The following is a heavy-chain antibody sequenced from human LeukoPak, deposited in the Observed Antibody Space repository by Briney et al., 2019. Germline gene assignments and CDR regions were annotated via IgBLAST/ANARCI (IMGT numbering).Heavy chain of an antibody. CDR1: GFTFSSYA. J-gene: IGHJ6*02. CDR2: ISDDGSNK. Sequence: QPGRSLRLSCAASGFTFSSYAMHWVRQAPGKGLEWVAVISDDGSNKYYADSVKGRFTISRDNSKNTLYLQMNSLRAEDTAVYYCAREWDCSSTSCSDYYYGMDVWGQGTTVTVSS. D-gene: IGHD2-2*01. CDR3: AREWDCSSTSCSDYYYGMDV. V-gene: IGHV3-30-3*01.